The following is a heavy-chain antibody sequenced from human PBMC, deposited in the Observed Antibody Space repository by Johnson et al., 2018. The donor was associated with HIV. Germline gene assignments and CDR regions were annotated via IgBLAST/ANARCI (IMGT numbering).Heavy chain of an antibody. CDR1: GFTFSSYA. CDR3: ASWSWGLRWCGFDI. Sequence: VQLVESGGGVVQPGRSLRLSCAASGFTFSSYAMHWVRQAPGKGMEWVSVLFSGDSTNYADSEKGRFTISRDNSKNTLYLQMNSRRAEDTAVYYCASWSWGLRWCGFDIWGQGTMVTVSS. D-gene: IGHD4-23*01. CDR2: LFSGDST. V-gene: IGHV3-66*01. J-gene: IGHJ3*02.